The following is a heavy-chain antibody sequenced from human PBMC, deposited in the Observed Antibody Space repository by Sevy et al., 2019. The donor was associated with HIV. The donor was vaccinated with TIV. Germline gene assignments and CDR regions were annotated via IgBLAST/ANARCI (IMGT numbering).Heavy chain of an antibody. J-gene: IGHJ4*02. CDR1: GYSFTSYW. Sequence: GESLKISCKGSGYSFTSYWIAWVRQMPGKGLEWMGIIYPSDSDTKYSRSFQGRVTISADKSISTAYLQWSTLKASDTAIYYCARPAGFYDNSGYSFMDYWGQGTLVTVSS. CDR3: ARPAGFYDNSGYSFMDY. D-gene: IGHD3-22*01. V-gene: IGHV5-51*01. CDR2: IYPSDSDT.